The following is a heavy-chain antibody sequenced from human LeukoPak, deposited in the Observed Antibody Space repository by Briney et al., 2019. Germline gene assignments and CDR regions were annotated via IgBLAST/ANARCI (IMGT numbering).Heavy chain of an antibody. D-gene: IGHD3-10*01. CDR1: GFTFDDYA. V-gene: IGHV3-9*01. CDR3: AKGSGSYYQHPDY. Sequence: GGSLRLSCAASGFTFDDYAMHWVRQAPGKGLEWVSGISWNSNTIGYVDSVKGRFTISRDNAKNSLYLQMNSLRAEDTALYYCAKGSGSYYQHPDYWGQGTLVTVSS. J-gene: IGHJ4*02. CDR2: ISWNSNTI.